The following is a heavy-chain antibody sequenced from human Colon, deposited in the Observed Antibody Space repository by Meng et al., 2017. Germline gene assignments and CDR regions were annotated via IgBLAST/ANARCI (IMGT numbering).Heavy chain of an antibody. V-gene: IGHV4-39*01. CDR3: VRSSGWVKTGFDP. CDR2: INYSGNT. J-gene: IGHJ5*02. D-gene: IGHD6-19*01. Sequence: QMQLQEAGPGLVKPSETLSLTFSVSGDSMRHGAYYWDWLRQSPGKGLEWIGTINYSGNTVYNPSLKSRVFISVDTSRNQFSLWLTSVTAADTAVYYCVRSSGWVKTGFDPWGQGTLVTVSS. CDR1: GDSMRHGAYY.